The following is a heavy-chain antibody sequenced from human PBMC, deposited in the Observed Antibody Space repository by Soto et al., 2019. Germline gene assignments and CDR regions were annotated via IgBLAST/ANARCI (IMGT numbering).Heavy chain of an antibody. CDR1: GFMFSSYA. Sequence: PGGSLRLSCAASGFMFSSYARSWVRQAPGKGLEWVSAISGSGTTAYYADSVKGRFTFSRDNSKKTMYLQMNSLRAEDTAVYYCAKTTDGWFSAFEIWGQGTMVTVSS. V-gene: IGHV3-23*01. CDR3: AKTTDGWFSAFEI. J-gene: IGHJ3*02. D-gene: IGHD6-19*01. CDR2: ISGSGTTA.